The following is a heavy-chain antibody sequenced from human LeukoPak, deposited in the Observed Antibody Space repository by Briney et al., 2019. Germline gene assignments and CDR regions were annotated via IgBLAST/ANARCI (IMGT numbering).Heavy chain of an antibody. CDR1: GFTFSSYG. D-gene: IGHD2-21*02. Sequence: PGGSLRLSCAASGFTFSSYGMHWVRQAPGKGLEWVAVIWYDGSNKYYADSVKGRFTISRDKSKNTLYLQMNSLRAEDTAVYYCARGLETAFFDYWGQGTLVTVSS. J-gene: IGHJ4*02. CDR3: ARGLETAFFDY. CDR2: IWYDGSNK. V-gene: IGHV3-33*01.